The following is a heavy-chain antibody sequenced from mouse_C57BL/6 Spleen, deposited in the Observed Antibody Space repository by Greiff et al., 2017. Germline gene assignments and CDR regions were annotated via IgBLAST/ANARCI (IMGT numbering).Heavy chain of an antibody. CDR2: IWSDGST. V-gene: IGHV2-6-1*01. Sequence: LQESGPGLVAPSQSLSITCTVSGFSLTSYGVHWVRQPPGKGLEWLVVIWSDGSTTYNSAAKSRLSISKDNSKSQVFLKMNTLQTADTAMYCGARHITCDSYAMDYWGQGTSVTVSA. CDR3: ARHITCDSYAMDY. J-gene: IGHJ4*01. CDR1: GFSLTSYG.